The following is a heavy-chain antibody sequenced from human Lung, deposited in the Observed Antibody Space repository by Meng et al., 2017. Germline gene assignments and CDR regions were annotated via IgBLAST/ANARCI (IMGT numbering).Heavy chain of an antibody. V-gene: IGHV3-21*01. J-gene: IGHJ4*02. CDR1: GVTFSNYS. Sequence: ELKPVESGGGLVTPGGFLRRPCPASGVTFSNYSMNWVCQAPGKGREWVSSISSDSRYIFYADSVKGRFTISRDNAKNSLYLQMNSLSPEDTAVFYCARFETVGVATGDFWGQGTLVTVSS. CDR3: ARFETVGVATGDF. D-gene: IGHD2-15*01. CDR2: ISSDSRYI.